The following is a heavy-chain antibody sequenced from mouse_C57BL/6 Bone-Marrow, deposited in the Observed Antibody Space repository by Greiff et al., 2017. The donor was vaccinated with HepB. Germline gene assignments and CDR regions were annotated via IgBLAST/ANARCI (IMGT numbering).Heavy chain of an antibody. D-gene: IGHD1-1*01. Sequence: QVQLQQPGTELVKPGASVKLSCKASGYTFTSYWMHWVKQRPGQGLEWIGNINPSNGGTNYNEKFKSKATLTVDKSSSTAYMQLSSLTSEDSAVYYCARCGPVITTLVNPVWGTGTTVTVSS. CDR3: ARCGPVITTLVNPV. CDR1: GYTFTSYW. V-gene: IGHV1-53*01. CDR2: INPSNGGT. J-gene: IGHJ1*03.